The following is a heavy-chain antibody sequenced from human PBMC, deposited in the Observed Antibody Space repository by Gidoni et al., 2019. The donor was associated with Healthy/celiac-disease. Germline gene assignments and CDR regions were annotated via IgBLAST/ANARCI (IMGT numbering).Heavy chain of an antibody. CDR2: IYYSGST. J-gene: IGHJ5*02. CDR3: ERHLGPPLGALTIMGFFHWFDP. V-gene: IGHV4-59*01. D-gene: IGHD1-26*01. Sequence: QVQLQESGPGLVKPSETLSLTCTVSGGSISSYYWSWIRQPPGKGLEWIGYIYYSGSTNYHPSLKSRVTISVDTSKNQFSLKLSSVTAADTAVYYCERHLGPPLGALTIMGFFHWFDPWGQGTLVTVSS. CDR1: GGSISSYY.